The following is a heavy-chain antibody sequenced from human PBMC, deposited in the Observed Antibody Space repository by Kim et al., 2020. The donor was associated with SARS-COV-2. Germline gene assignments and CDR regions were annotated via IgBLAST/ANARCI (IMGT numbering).Heavy chain of an antibody. J-gene: IGHJ4*02. V-gene: IGHV3-49*02. CDR3: TRGAGGYDFWSGYSFDY. Sequence: VKGRFTISRDDSKRIAYLQMNSLKTEDTAVYYCTRGAGGYDFWSGYSFDYWGQGTLVTVSS. D-gene: IGHD3-3*01.